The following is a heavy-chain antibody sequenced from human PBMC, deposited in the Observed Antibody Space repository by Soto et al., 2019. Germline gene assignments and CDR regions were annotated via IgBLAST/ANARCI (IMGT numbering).Heavy chain of an antibody. V-gene: IGHV3-48*03. Sequence: EVQLVESGGDLVQPGGSLRLSCVASGFTFSSYGMNWVRQGPGKGLELLSSISKSGTTTYYADSVKGRFTISRDNAKNSLYLQMNSLRVEDMAVYYCARDGYCVSSIFSFLPDVWGQGTTVTVSS. CDR1: GFTFSSYG. CDR3: ARDGYCVSSIFSFLPDV. CDR2: ISKSGTTT. J-gene: IGHJ6*02. D-gene: IGHD2-2*03.